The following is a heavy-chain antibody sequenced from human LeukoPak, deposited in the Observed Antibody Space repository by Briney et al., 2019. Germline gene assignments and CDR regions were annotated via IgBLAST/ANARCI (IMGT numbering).Heavy chain of an antibody. V-gene: IGHV3-7*01. CDR2: IKQDGSEK. Sequence: GGSLRLSCAASGFTFSSYWMSWVRQAPGKGLEWVANIKQDGSEKYYVDSVKGRFTISRDNAKNSLYLQMNSLRAEDTAVYYCARDRDSSGYLSDAFDIWGQGTMVTVSS. D-gene: IGHD3-22*01. CDR3: ARDRDSSGYLSDAFDI. J-gene: IGHJ3*02. CDR1: GFTFSSYW.